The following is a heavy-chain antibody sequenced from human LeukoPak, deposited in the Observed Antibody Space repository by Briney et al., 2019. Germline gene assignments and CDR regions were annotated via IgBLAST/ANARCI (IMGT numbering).Heavy chain of an antibody. J-gene: IGHJ3*02. CDR3: GRGGRWELPRPYSFDI. D-gene: IGHD1-26*01. Sequence: GASVKVSCKASGYTFTTYNINWVRQAPGQGLEWMGWISGYNGNTNYAQKVRGRVTMTTDTSTSTAYMELRSLTSDDTAVYYCGRGGRWELPRPYSFDIWGQGTMVTVSS. CDR2: ISGYNGNT. V-gene: IGHV1-18*01. CDR1: GYTFTTYN.